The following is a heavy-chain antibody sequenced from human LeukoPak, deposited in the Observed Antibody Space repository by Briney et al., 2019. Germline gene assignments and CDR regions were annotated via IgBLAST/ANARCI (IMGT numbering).Heavy chain of an antibody. CDR1: GGSFSGYY. Sequence: SETLSLTCAVYGGSFSGYYWSWIRQPPGKGLEWIGEINHSGSTNYNPSLKSRVTISVDTSKDQFSLKLSSVTAADTAVYYCARVLIRYSSSSGAFDIWGQGTMVTVSS. CDR3: ARVLIRYSSSSGAFDI. CDR2: INHSGST. J-gene: IGHJ3*02. V-gene: IGHV4-34*01. D-gene: IGHD6-6*01.